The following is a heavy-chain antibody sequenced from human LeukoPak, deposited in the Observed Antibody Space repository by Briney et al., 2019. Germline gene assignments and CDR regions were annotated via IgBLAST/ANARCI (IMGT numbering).Heavy chain of an antibody. CDR3: ARDQRASPAAADY. D-gene: IGHD2-15*01. CDR1: GFTFSSSW. CDR2: IKEDGSEK. Sequence: GGSLRLSCAASGFTFSSSWMTWVRQAPGKGLEWVANIKEDGSEKYYVDSVKGRFTISRDNAKNSLYLQMNSLGAEDTAVYYCARDQRASPAAADYWGQGTLVTVSS. V-gene: IGHV3-7*01. J-gene: IGHJ4*02.